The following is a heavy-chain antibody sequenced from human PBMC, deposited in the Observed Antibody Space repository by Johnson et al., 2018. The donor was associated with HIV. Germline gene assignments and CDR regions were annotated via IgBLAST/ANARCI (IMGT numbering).Heavy chain of an antibody. J-gene: IGHJ3*02. D-gene: IGHD3-22*01. V-gene: IGHV3-30*03. CDR1: GFTFSGYG. CDR2: ISYDGSNK. Sequence: QVQLVESGGGVVQPGGSQRLSCAASGFTFSGYGMHWVRQAPGKGLVWVAVISYDGSNKYYADSVKGRFTISRDNSKNTLYLQMNSLRDEDTSVYYCARGLTMIVVVDAFDIWGQGTMVTVSS. CDR3: ARGLTMIVVVDAFDI.